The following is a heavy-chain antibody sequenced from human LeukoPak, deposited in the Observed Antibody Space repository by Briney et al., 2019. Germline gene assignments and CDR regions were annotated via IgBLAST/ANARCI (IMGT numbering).Heavy chain of an antibody. Sequence: GGSLRLSCAASGFTLSTYWMSWVRQAPGKGLEWVANIKQDGSQKYYADSVKGRFTISRDNARNSLYLQMNSLRAEDTAIYYCARETPDSSGWDWGQGTLVTVSS. CDR3: ARETPDSSGWD. CDR1: GFTLSTYW. V-gene: IGHV3-7*01. CDR2: IKQDGSQK. J-gene: IGHJ4*02. D-gene: IGHD6-19*01.